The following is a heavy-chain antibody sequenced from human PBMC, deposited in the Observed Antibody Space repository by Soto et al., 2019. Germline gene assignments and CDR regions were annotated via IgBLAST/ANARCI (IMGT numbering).Heavy chain of an antibody. D-gene: IGHD3-10*01. Sequence: GASVKVSCKASGGTFSSYAISWVRQAPGQGLEWMGGIIPIFGTANYAQKFQGRVTITADESTSTAYMELSSLRSEDTAVYYCARNGGSSDYYYYGMDVWGQGTTVTVSS. V-gene: IGHV1-69*13. CDR1: GGTFSSYA. CDR2: IIPIFGTA. CDR3: ARNGGSSDYYYYGMDV. J-gene: IGHJ6*02.